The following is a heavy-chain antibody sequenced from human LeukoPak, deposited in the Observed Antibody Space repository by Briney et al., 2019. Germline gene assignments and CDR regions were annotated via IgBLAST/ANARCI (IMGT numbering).Heavy chain of an antibody. J-gene: IGHJ4*02. CDR1: GFTFSSYW. CDR3: TRDRYCSSTSCNDY. D-gene: IGHD2-2*01. V-gene: IGHV3-74*01. Sequence: PGGSLRLSCAASGFTFSSYWMHWVRQAPGKGLVWVSRINTDGSSTSYADSVKGRFTISRDNAKNTLYLQMNSLRAEDTAVYYCTRDRYCSSTSCNDYWGQGTLVTVSS. CDR2: INTDGSST.